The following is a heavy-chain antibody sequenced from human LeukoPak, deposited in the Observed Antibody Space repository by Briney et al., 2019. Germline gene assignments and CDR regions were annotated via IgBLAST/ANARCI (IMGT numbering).Heavy chain of an antibody. J-gene: IGHJ5*02. CDR1: GYTFTSFG. CDR2: ISGNNGNT. D-gene: IGHD6-19*01. Sequence: ASVKVSCKASGYTFTSFGIGWVRQAPGQGLEWMGWISGNNGNTNYAQKFQGRVTMTTDTSTSTAYMELRSLRSDDAAVYYCSRTKKSVAASFNWFDPWGQGTLVTVSS. CDR3: SRTKKSVAASFNWFDP. V-gene: IGHV1-18*01.